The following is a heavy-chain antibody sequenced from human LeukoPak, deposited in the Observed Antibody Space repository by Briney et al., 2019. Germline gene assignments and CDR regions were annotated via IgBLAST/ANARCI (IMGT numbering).Heavy chain of an antibody. Sequence: SQTLSLTCTVSNAFITSGSYYWTWIRQSAGKGLEWIGHIYTNGSTTYNPSLKSRVTVSVDTSKNQFSLKLTSVTAADTAVYYCATFLEAYGSYYYYYMDVWGKGTTVTVSS. CDR1: NAFITSGSYY. D-gene: IGHD3-10*01. CDR3: ATFLEAYGSYYYYYMDV. CDR2: IYTNGST. V-gene: IGHV4-61*09. J-gene: IGHJ6*03.